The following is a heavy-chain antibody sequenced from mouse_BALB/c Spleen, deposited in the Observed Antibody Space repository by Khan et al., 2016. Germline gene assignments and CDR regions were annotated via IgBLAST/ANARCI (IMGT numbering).Heavy chain of an antibody. V-gene: IGHV3-6*02. CDR2: ISYDGSN. J-gene: IGHJ3*01. CDR3: ARGGNSFWFAY. CDR1: GYSITSGYY. Sequence: EVKLLESGPGLVKPSQSLSLTCSVTGYSITSGYYWNWIRQFPGNKLEWMGYISYDGSNNSNPSLKNRISITRDTSKNQFFLKLNSVTTEDTATFYCARGGNSFWFAYWGQGTLVTVSA.